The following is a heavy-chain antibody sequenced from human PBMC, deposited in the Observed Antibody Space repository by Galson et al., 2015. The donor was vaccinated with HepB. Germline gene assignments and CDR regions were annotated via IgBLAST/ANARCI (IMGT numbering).Heavy chain of an antibody. J-gene: IGHJ4*02. CDR1: GFTFSSYA. V-gene: IGHV3-30-3*01. CDR2: ISYDGSNK. CDR3: ARDKILKDGYRGGYYFDY. Sequence: SLRLSCAASGFTFSSYAMHWVRQAPGEGLEWVAVISYDGSNKYYADSVKGRFTISRDNSKNTLYLQMNSLRAEDTAVYYCARDKILKDGYRGGYYFDYWGQGTLVTVSS. D-gene: IGHD5-24*01.